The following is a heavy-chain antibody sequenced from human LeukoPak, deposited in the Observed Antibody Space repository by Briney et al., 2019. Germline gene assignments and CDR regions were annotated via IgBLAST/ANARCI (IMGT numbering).Heavy chain of an antibody. D-gene: IGHD6-13*01. Sequence: SETLSLTRTVSDASISSRTYYWGWIRQPPGKGLEWIGIIYYSGSTYYNPSLKSRVTISVDTSWTQFSLKMSYVTAADTAVYYCARLSSSYDYWGQGTLVTVSS. CDR1: DASISSRTYY. V-gene: IGHV4-39*01. CDR3: ARLSSSYDY. CDR2: IYYSGST. J-gene: IGHJ4*02.